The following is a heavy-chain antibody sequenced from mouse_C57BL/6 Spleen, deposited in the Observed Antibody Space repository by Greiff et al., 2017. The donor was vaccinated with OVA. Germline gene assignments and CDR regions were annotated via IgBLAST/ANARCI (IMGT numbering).Heavy chain of an antibody. CDR2: INPYNGGT. J-gene: IGHJ2*01. V-gene: IGHV1-19*01. Sequence: EVQRVESGPVLVKPGASVKMSCKASGYTFTDYYMNWVKQSHGKSLEWIGVINPYNGGTSYNQKFKGKATLTVDKSSSTAYMELNSLTSEDSAVYYCARRDYGKGYFDYWGQGTTLTVSS. CDR1: GYTFTDYY. D-gene: IGHD2-1*01. CDR3: ARRDYGKGYFDY.